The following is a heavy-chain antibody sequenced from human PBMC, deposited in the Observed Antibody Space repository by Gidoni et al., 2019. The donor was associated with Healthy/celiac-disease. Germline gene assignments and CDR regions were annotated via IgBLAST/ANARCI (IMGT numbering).Heavy chain of an antibody. CDR2: ISSSSSYI. CDR3: ARDGSRYCSSTSCYSDY. CDR1: GFTFSSYS. V-gene: IGHV3-21*01. D-gene: IGHD2-2*01. J-gene: IGHJ4*02. Sequence: EVPLVESGGGLVTPGGSLRLSCAASGFTFSSYSMNWVRQAPGKGLEWVSSISSSSSYIYYADSVKGRFTISRDNAKNSLYLQMNSLRAEDTAVYYCARDGSRYCSSTSCYSDYWGQGTLVTVSS.